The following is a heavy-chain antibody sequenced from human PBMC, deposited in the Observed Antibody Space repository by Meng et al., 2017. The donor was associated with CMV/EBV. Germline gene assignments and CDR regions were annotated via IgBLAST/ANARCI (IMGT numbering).Heavy chain of an antibody. J-gene: IGHJ4*02. CDR1: GFTFSSYA. Sequence: GGSLRLSCAASGFTFSSYAMSWVRQAPGKGLEWVSAISGSGGSTYYADSVKGRFTISRDNSKNTLYLQMNSLSAEDTAVYYCAKDRFQLYDFWSGRLFDSWGQGTLVTFSS. CDR3: AKDRFQLYDFWSGRLFDS. CDR2: ISGSGGST. V-gene: IGHV3-23*01. D-gene: IGHD3-3*01.